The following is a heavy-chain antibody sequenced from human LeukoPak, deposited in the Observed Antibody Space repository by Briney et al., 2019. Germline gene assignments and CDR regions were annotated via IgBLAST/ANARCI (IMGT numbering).Heavy chain of an antibody. Sequence: ETLSLTCTVSGGSISSHYWSWIRQPPGKGLEWIGYIYYSGSTNYNPSLKSRVTISVDTSKNQFSLKLSSVTAADTAVYYCARDRRRSYYDRSGYYDRRAFDIWGQGTMVTVSS. J-gene: IGHJ3*02. V-gene: IGHV4-59*11. CDR2: IYYSGST. CDR1: GGSISSHY. CDR3: ARDRRRSYYDRSGYYDRRAFDI. D-gene: IGHD3-22*01.